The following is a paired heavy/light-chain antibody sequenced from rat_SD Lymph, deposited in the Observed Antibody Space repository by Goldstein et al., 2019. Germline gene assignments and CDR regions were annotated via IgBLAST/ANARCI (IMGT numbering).Heavy chain of an antibody. Sequence: QVQLKETGPGLVQPTQTLSITCTVSGFSLTSYYMQWVRQTPGKGLEWMGFIRSGGSTEYNSEFKSRLSISRDTSKNQVFLKMNSLKTEDTGVYYCARGRRALLHYFDYWGQGVMVTVSS. CDR3: ARGRRALLHYFDY. CDR1: GFSLTSYY. J-gene: IGHJ2*01. CDR2: IRSGGST. V-gene: IGHV2-65*01. D-gene: IGHD1-11*01.
Light chain of an antibody. J-gene: IGKJ2-3*01. CDR1: EDIYSN. Sequence: DIQMTQSPASLSASLGETISIECRASEDIYSNLAWYQQKSGKSPQLLIYAANRLQDGVPSRFSGSGSGTQYSLKISGMQPEDEGDYFCLQGSKFPYTFGAGTKLELK. V-gene: IGKV12S38*01. CDR2: AAN. CDR3: LQGSKFPYT.